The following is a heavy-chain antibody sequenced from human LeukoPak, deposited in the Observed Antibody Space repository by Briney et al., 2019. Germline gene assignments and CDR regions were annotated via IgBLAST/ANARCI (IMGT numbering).Heavy chain of an antibody. Sequence: PGGSLRLSCAASGFTFSSYGMHWVRQAPGKGLEWVAFIRYDGSNKYYADSVKGRFTISRDNAKNSLYLQMNSLRAEDTAVYYCAGSPSGRSGYEIDYWGQGTLVTVSS. CDR1: GFTFSSYG. CDR3: AGSPSGRSGYEIDY. D-gene: IGHD5-12*01. V-gene: IGHV3-30*02. J-gene: IGHJ4*02. CDR2: IRYDGSNK.